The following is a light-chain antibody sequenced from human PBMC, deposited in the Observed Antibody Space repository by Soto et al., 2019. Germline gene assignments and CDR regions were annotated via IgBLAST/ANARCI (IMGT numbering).Light chain of an antibody. CDR2: DNN. CDR1: SSNIGNNY. V-gene: IGLV1-51*01. J-gene: IGLJ3*02. CDR3: GTWDSSLSAGV. Sequence: QSVLTQPPSVSAAPGQKVTISCSGSSSNIGNNYVSWYQQVPGTAPKLLIYDNNNRPSGIPDRFSGSKSGTSATLGITGLQTGDEAHYYCGTWDSSLSAGVFGGGTKVTVL.